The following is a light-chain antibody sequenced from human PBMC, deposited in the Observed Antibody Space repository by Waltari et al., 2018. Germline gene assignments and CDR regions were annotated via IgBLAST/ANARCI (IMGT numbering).Light chain of an antibody. CDR3: HQYDNRWT. J-gene: IGKJ1*01. CDR2: RAS. V-gene: IGKV1-5*03. CDR1: HSVSDF. Sequence: DIQMTQSPFTLSASVGDRVTITCRASHSVSDFLAWHQQKPGKAPKVLIYRASNLASGVPSRFSGSGSGTEFTLTISSLQPDDFATYYCHQYDNRWTFGQGTTVEI.